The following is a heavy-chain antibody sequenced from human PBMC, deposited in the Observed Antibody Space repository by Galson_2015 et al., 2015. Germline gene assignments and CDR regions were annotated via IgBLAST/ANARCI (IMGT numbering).Heavy chain of an antibody. Sequence: SLRLSCATSGFTFSTYALTWVRQAPGKGLGWVSSISGSGGSTYYADSVKGRFTISRDNSKNTLYLQMNSLRAEDTAVYYCANRVVTTEFYWYFDLWGRGTLVTVSS. D-gene: IGHD1-1*01. CDR1: GFTFSTYA. J-gene: IGHJ2*01. CDR3: ANRVVTTEFYWYFDL. V-gene: IGHV3-23*01. CDR2: ISGSGGST.